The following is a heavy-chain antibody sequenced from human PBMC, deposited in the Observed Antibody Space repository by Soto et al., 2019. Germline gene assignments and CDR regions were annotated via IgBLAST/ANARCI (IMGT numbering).Heavy chain of an antibody. Sequence: QGQLVQSGTEVKKPGASVKVSCKASGYTFTSYGIHWVRQAPGQRLEWMGWINAANGDTKYSPKFQGRVTITRVTSASTAYMELSSLRSEDTAVYYCVRRHVSATGIDWFDPWGQGTLVTVSS. V-gene: IGHV1-3*01. CDR2: INAANGDT. J-gene: IGHJ5*02. CDR1: GYTFTSYG. CDR3: VRRHVSATGIDWFDP. D-gene: IGHD6-13*01.